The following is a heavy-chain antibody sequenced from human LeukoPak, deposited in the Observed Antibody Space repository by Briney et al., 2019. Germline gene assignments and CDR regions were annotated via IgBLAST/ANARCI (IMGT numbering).Heavy chain of an antibody. CDR1: GFIFSAYA. D-gene: IGHD4-17*01. CDR2: IGTGGET. V-gene: IGHV3-23*01. Sequence: GGSLRLSCAASGFIFSAYAMSWVRQAPGQGLEWISVIGTGGETHYAESVRGRFTISRSNFKNTLYLQMNSLRAEDTAVYYCAKRVTVTTKYFDSWGQGTLVTVSS. J-gene: IGHJ4*02. CDR3: AKRVTVTTKYFDS.